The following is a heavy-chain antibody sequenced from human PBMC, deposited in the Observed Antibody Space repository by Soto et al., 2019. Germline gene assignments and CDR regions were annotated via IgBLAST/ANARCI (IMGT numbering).Heavy chain of an antibody. CDR2: INHSGST. J-gene: IGHJ6*01. V-gene: IGHV4-34*01. Sequence: TLSLTCAVYGGSFSGYYWSWIRQPPGKGLEWIGEINHSGSTNYNPSLKSRVTISVDTSKNQFSLKLSSVTAADTAVYYCATVGCGFWGPVGVYYGMDDWGRWTAVTV. D-gene: IGHD3-16*01. CDR1: GGSFSGYY. CDR3: ATVGCGFWGPVGVYYGMDD.